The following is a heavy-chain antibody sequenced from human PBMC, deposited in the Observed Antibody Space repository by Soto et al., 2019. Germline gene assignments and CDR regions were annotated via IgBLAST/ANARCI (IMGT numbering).Heavy chain of an antibody. J-gene: IGHJ5*02. CDR2: VQMSGTT. CDR1: GASVRSYH. V-gene: IGHV4-4*07. CDR3: AKDRSKMRWFDP. Sequence: PSETLSLTCAVSGASVRSYHWSWIRQAAGRGLEWIGRVQMSGTTNYNPSLKTRVTMSLDTSKNEVSLRMTSVTAADTAVYFCAKDRSKMRWFDPWGQGLLITFSS.